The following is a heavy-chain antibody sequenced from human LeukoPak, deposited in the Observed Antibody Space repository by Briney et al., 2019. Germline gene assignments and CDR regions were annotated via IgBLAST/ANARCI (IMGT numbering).Heavy chain of an antibody. V-gene: IGHV3-7*01. Sequence: PGGSLRLSCAASGFTFSSYWMSWVRQAPGKGLEWVANIKQDGSEKYYVDSVKGRFTISRDNAKNSLYLQMNSLRAEDTAVYYCARDGYSNYVDLNWFDPWGQGTLVTVSS. CDR2: IKQDGSEK. J-gene: IGHJ5*02. D-gene: IGHD4-11*01. CDR3: ARDGYSNYVDLNWFDP. CDR1: GFTFSSYW.